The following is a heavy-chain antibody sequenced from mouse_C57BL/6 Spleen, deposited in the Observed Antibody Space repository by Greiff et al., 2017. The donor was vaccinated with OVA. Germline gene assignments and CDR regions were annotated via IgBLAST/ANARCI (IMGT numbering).Heavy chain of an antibody. D-gene: IGHD1-1*01. J-gene: IGHJ1*03. V-gene: IGHV1-39*01. CDR2: INPNYGTT. CDR3: ARSFYYGSLYWYFDV. CDR1: GYSFTDYN. Sequence: EVQLKESGPELVKPGASVKISCKASGYSFTDYNMNWVKQSNGKSLEWIGVINPNYGTTSYNQKFKGKATLTVDQSSSTAYMQLNSLTSEDSAVYYCARSFYYGSLYWYFDVWGTGTTVTVSS.